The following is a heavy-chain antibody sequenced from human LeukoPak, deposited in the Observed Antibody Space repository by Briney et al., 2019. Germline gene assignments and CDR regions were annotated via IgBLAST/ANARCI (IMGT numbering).Heavy chain of an antibody. CDR2: INHSGST. D-gene: IGHD2-15*01. V-gene: IGHV4-34*01. CDR3: ARRPSGGGNTRRSLDV. J-gene: IGHJ6*04. Sequence: SETLSLTCAVYGGSFSGYYWSWIRQPPGKGLEWIGEINHSGSTNYNPSLKSRVTISVDTSKNQFSLKLSSVTAADTAVYYCARRPSGGGNTRRSLDVWGKGTTVTISS. CDR1: GGSFSGYY.